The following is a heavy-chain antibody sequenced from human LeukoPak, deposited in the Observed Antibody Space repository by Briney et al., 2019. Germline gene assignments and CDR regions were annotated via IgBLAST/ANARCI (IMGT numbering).Heavy chain of an antibody. CDR3: AKDGGYSYGYGSNWFDP. D-gene: IGHD5-18*01. Sequence: PGGSLRLSCAASGFTFSSYAMSWVRQAPGKGLEWVSAISGSGGSTYYADSVKGRFTISRDNSKNTLYLQMNSLRAEDTAVYYCAKDGGYSYGYGSNWFDPWGRGTLVTVSS. V-gene: IGHV3-23*01. J-gene: IGHJ5*02. CDR2: ISGSGGST. CDR1: GFTFSSYA.